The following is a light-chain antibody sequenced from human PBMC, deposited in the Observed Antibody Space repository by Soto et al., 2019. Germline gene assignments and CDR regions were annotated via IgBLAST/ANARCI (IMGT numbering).Light chain of an antibody. CDR1: QSVSSSY. J-gene: IGKJ5*01. CDR3: QQYGSSVT. Sequence: IVLTHSPCTLSLSPVERATLSFMASQSVSSSYLAWYQQKPGQAPRLLIYGASSRATGIPDRFSGSGSGTDFTLTISRLEPEDFAVYYCQQYGSSVTFGQGTRLEI. V-gene: IGKV3-20*01. CDR2: GAS.